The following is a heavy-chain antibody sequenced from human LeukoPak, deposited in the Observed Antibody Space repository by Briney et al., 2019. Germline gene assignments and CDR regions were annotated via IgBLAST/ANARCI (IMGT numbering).Heavy chain of an antibody. V-gene: IGHV1-2*02. CDR3: ARVPVSGPGARFDY. J-gene: IGHJ4*02. Sequence: ASVKVSCKASGFTFTGYYMHWVRQAPGQGLEWMGWINPNSGGTNYAQKFQGRVTMTTDTSTTTAYMELRSLRSDDTAVYYCARVPVSGPGARFDYWGQGTLVTVSS. CDR2: INPNSGGT. D-gene: IGHD4-11*01. CDR1: GFTFTGYY.